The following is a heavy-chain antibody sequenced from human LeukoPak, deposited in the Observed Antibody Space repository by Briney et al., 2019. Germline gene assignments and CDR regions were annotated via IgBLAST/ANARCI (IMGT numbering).Heavy chain of an antibody. CDR1: GYTFTSYG. D-gene: IGHD3-3*01. Sequence: ASVKVSCKASGYTFTSYGISWVRQAPGQGLEWMGWISAYNGNTNYAQKLQGRVTMTTDTSTSTAYMELRSLRSDDTAVYYCARDRIRFLEWLDYYYGMDVWGQGTTVTVSS. CDR2: ISAYNGNT. J-gene: IGHJ6*02. V-gene: IGHV1-18*01. CDR3: ARDRIRFLEWLDYYYGMDV.